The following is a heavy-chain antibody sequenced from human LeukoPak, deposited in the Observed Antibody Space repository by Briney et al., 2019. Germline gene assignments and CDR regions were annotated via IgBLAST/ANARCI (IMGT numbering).Heavy chain of an antibody. V-gene: IGHV4-34*01. Sequence: SETLSLTCAVYGGSFSGYYSSWIRQPPGKGLEWIGEINHSGSTNYNPSLKSRVTISVDTSKNQFSLKLSPVTAADTAVYYCAANSGYDYHPFDYWGQGTLVTVSS. D-gene: IGHD5-12*01. CDR3: AANSGYDYHPFDY. CDR1: GGSFSGYY. J-gene: IGHJ4*02. CDR2: INHSGST.